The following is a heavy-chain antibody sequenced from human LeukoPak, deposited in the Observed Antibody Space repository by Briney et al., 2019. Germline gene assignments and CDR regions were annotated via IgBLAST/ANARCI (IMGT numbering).Heavy chain of an antibody. J-gene: IGHJ4*02. CDR3: AKEGPYNSGCPDY. Sequence: PGGSLRLSCAASGFTFDDYAMHWIRQAPGKGLEWVSGISWNSGSIGYADSVKGRFTISRDNAKNSLYLQMNSLRADDTALYYCAKEGPYNSGCPDYWGQGTLVTVSS. CDR2: ISWNSGSI. CDR1: GFTFDDYA. D-gene: IGHD6-19*01. V-gene: IGHV3-9*01.